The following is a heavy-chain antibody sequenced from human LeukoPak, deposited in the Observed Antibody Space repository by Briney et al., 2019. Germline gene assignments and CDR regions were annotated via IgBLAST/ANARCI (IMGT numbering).Heavy chain of an antibody. J-gene: IGHJ4*02. V-gene: IGHV3-23*01. CDR1: GFTYSNYA. Sequence: GGSLRLSCTASGFTYSNYAMNWVRQAPGKGLEWVSVISGSGRSTYYADSVKGRFTISRDKSKNSLYLQMNSLRAEDSAIYYCAKSVVNSGTYIPFDFWGQGTLVTVSS. CDR2: ISGSGRST. CDR3: AKSVVNSGTYIPFDF. D-gene: IGHD1-26*01.